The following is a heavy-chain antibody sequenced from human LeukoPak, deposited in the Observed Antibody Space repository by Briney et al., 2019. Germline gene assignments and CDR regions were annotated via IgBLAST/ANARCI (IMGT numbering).Heavy chain of an antibody. V-gene: IGHV3-23*01. CDR2: INGRGDNT. Sequence: GGSLRLSCAASGVIISSYAMSWVRQAPGKGLEWVSAINGRGDNTYYADFVKGRFTISRDNSKSTVYLQMNSLRTEDTAVYYCAKDRVSPGFDWFDPWGQGTLVTVSS. CDR1: GVIISSYA. D-gene: IGHD2/OR15-2a*01. CDR3: AKDRVSPGFDWFDP. J-gene: IGHJ5*02.